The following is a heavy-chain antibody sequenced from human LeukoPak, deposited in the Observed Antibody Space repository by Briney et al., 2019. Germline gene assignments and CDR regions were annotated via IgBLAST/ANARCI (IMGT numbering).Heavy chain of an antibody. D-gene: IGHD3-16*01. J-gene: IGHJ4*02. Sequence: GGSLRLSCAASGFAFNIYWMHWVRQVPGKGLVWVSRINSDGSTTDYADAVKGRFTISRDNAKNSLFLQMNSLRGEDTAVYYCASGDYMDQWGQGTLVTVSS. V-gene: IGHV3-74*01. CDR1: GFAFNIYW. CDR3: ASGDYMDQ. CDR2: INSDGSTT.